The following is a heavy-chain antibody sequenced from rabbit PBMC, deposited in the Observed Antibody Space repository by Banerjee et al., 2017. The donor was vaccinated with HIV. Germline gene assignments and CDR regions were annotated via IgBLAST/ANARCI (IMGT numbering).Heavy chain of an antibody. CDR2: IYAGSSGST. D-gene: IGHD2-1*01. V-gene: IGHV1S40*01. CDR3: ARNDDYGDYAFTL. CDR1: GFSFSTNW. J-gene: IGHJ4*01. Sequence: QSLEESGGDLVKPGASLTLTCTASGFSFSTNWICWVRQAPGKGLEWIACIYAGSSGSTWYASWAKGRFTISKTSSTTVTLQMTSLTAADTATYFCARNDDYGDYAFTLWGPGTLVTVS.